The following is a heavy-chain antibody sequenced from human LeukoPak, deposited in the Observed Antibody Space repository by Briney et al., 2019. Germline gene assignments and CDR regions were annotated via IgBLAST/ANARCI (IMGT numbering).Heavy chain of an antibody. D-gene: IGHD2-15*01. CDR2: ISYDGSNK. Sequence: PGRSLRLSCAASGFTFSSYAMHWVRQAPGKGLEWVAVISYDGSNKYYADFVKGRFTISRDNSKNTLYLQMNSLRAEDTAVYYCARDVGYWGQGTLVTVSS. J-gene: IGHJ4*02. V-gene: IGHV3-30-3*01. CDR1: GFTFSSYA. CDR3: ARDVGY.